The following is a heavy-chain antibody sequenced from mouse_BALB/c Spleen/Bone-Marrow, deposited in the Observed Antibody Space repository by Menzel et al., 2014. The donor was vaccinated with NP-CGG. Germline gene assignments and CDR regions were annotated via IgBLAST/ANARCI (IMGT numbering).Heavy chain of an antibody. Sequence: EVQLQESGPGLVKPSQSLSLTCSVAGYSITSDYVWNWIRQFPGNKLEWMGYISYSGPTSYNPSLKSRFSITRDTSKNQFFLQLNSVTTEDTATYYCARWGGNYVGYYAMDYWGQGTSVTVSS. CDR3: ARWGGNYVGYYAMDY. J-gene: IGHJ4*01. V-gene: IGHV3-2*02. CDR2: ISYSGPT. CDR1: GYSITSDYV. D-gene: IGHD2-1*01.